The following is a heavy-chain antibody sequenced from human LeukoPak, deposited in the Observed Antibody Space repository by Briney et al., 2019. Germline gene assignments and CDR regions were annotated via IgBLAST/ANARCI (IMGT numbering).Heavy chain of an antibody. D-gene: IGHD3-10*01. CDR1: GFTFSDYG. CDR3: ARDLRNDYGSGSYYFDY. V-gene: IGHV3-33*01. J-gene: IGHJ4*02. Sequence: GGSLRLSCAASGFTFSDYGIHWVRQAPGKGLEWVAVIWYDGSNKNYADSVKGRFTISRDTSKNTLYLQMNSLRADDTALYYYARDLRNDYGSGSYYFDYWGQGTLVTVSS. CDR2: IWYDGSNK.